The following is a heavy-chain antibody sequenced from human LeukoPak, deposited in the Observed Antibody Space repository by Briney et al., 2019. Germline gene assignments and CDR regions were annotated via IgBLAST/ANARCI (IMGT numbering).Heavy chain of an antibody. J-gene: IGHJ3*02. Sequence: SETLSLTCAVSGGSISSSHWWSWVRQPPGKGLEWIEEIYHSGSTNYNPSLKSRVTISVDKSKNQFSLKLSSVTAADTAVYYCARQHWGQWELLLGAFDIWGQGTMVTVSS. CDR1: GGSISSSHW. CDR3: ARQHWGQWELLLGAFDI. CDR2: IYHSGST. V-gene: IGHV4-4*02. D-gene: IGHD1-26*01.